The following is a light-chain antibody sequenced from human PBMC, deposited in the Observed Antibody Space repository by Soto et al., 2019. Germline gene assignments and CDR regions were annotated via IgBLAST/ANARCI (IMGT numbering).Light chain of an antibody. J-gene: IGLJ2*01. CDR1: TGAVTSNHH. CDR3: LLSYNAARV. CDR2: DTS. V-gene: IGLV7-46*01. Sequence: QAVVTQEPSLTVSPGGTATLTCGSSTGAVTSNHHPYWFQQKAGQAPRTLIYDTSNKHSWTPARFSGSLLGDKAALTLSGAQPEDEAQYYCLLSYNAARVFGGGTKLPVL.